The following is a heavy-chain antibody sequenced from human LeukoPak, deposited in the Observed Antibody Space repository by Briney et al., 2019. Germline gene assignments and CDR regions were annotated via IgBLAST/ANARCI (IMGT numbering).Heavy chain of an antibody. CDR2: ITAYNGNR. Sequence: ASVKVSCKTSGYTYSNYGISWVRQAPGQGLEWMGWITAYNGNRLYAQRFQGRITLTTDTSTSTSYMELRSLEYDDTAIYYCARDNDKVVDHWGQGTLVTVSS. CDR1: GYTYSNYG. D-gene: IGHD1-1*01. J-gene: IGHJ4*01. V-gene: IGHV1-18*01. CDR3: ARDNDKVVDH.